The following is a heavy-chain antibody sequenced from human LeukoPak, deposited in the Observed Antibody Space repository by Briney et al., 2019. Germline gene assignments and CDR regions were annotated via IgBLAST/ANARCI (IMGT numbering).Heavy chain of an antibody. D-gene: IGHD3-10*01. J-gene: IGHJ4*02. CDR1: GFTFSSYG. Sequence: GGSLRLSCAASGFTFSSYGMSWVRQAPGKGLEWVSAIGGRDGSTYYADSVKGRFTISRDNSKNTLHVQMNSLRAEDTAVYYCAKGHYYGSGSLDYWGQGTLVTVSS. CDR3: AKGHYYGSGSLDY. CDR2: IGGRDGST. V-gene: IGHV3-23*01.